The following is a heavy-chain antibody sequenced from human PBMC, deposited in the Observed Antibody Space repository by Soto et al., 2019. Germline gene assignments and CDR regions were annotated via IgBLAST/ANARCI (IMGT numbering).Heavy chain of an antibody. J-gene: IGHJ6*02. CDR2: ISSSSSYT. CDR1: GFTFSDYY. D-gene: IGHD3-10*01. V-gene: IGHV3-11*06. Sequence: GGSLSLSCAASGFTFSDYYMSWIRQAPGKGLEWVSYISSSSSYTNYADSVKGRFTISRDNAKNSLYLQMNSLRAEDTAVYYCARGITMVRGVITPLLYGMDVWGQGTTVTVSS. CDR3: ARGITMVRGVITPLLYGMDV.